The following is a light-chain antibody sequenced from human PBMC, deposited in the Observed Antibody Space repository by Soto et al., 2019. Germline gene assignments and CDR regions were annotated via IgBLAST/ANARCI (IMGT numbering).Light chain of an antibody. CDR3: SSYGGSNNYV. V-gene: IGLV2-8*01. J-gene: IGLJ1*01. Sequence: QSVLTQPPSASGSPAQSVTISCTGTSSDVGGYNYVSWYQQHPGQAPKLMIYEVSKRPSGVPDRFSGSKSGNTASLTVSGLQAEDEADYYCSSYGGSNNYVFGTGTKVTVL. CDR1: SSDVGGYNY. CDR2: EVS.